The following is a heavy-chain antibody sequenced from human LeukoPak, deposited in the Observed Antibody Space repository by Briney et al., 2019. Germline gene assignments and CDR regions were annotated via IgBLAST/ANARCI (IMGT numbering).Heavy chain of an antibody. V-gene: IGHV4-59*08. J-gene: IGHJ4*02. D-gene: IGHD2-2*01. CDR3: ARLWGDCSSTSCYFYY. CDR1: GGSISSYY. Sequence: PSETLSLTCTVSGGSISSYYWRWIRQPPGKGLEWIGYIYYSGSTNYNPSLKSRVTISVDTSKNQFSLKLSSVTAADTALYYCARLWGDCSSTSCYFYYWGQGTLVTVSS. CDR2: IYYSGST.